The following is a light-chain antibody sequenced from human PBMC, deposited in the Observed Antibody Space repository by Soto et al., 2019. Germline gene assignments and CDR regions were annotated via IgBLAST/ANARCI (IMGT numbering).Light chain of an antibody. Sequence: QSVLTQPASLSGSPGQSITISCTGTSSDVGGYNYVSWYQQHPGKAPKLIIYEVSNRPSGVSYRFSGSKSGNTASLTISGLQAEDEADYYCSSYISVSSPVVFGGGTKLTVL. CDR2: EVS. V-gene: IGLV2-14*01. CDR3: SSYISVSSPVV. J-gene: IGLJ2*01. CDR1: SSDVGGYNY.